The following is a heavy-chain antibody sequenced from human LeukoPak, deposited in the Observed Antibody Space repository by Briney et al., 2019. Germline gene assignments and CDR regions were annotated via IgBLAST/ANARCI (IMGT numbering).Heavy chain of an antibody. V-gene: IGHV4-59*08. Sequence: KSSETLSLTCTVSGGSISSYYWSWIRQPPGKGLEWIGYIYYSGSTNYNPSLKSRVTISVDTSKNQFSLKLSSVTAADTVVYYCARHVLATFDYWGQGTLVTVSS. CDR2: IYYSGST. D-gene: IGHD5-12*01. CDR1: GGSISSYY. CDR3: ARHVLATFDY. J-gene: IGHJ4*02.